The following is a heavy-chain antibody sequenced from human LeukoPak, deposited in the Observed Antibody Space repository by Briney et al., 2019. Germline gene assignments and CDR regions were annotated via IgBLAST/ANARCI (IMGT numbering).Heavy chain of an antibody. J-gene: IGHJ4*02. CDR2: ISSSGSDM. D-gene: IGHD5-12*01. Sequence: GGSQRLSCAASGFTFSTYSMNWARQAPGEGLEWVSFISSSGSDMYYAHSVKGRFTISRDNAKNSLYLQMNSLRDEDTAVYYCASDGDRGVATDYDYWGQGTLVTVSS. CDR3: ASDGDRGVATDYDY. V-gene: IGHV3-48*02. CDR1: GFTFSTYS.